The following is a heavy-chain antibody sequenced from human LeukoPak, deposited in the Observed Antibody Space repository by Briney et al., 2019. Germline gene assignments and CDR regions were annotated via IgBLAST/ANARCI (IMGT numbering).Heavy chain of an antibody. CDR1: GFTFSSYW. D-gene: IGHD1-26*01. CDR3: ARARGVGATKKYYGMDV. V-gene: IGHV3-7*01. J-gene: IGHJ6*02. CDR2: IKQDGSEK. Sequence: GGSLRLSCAASGFTFSSYWMSWVRQAPGKGLEWVANIKQDGSEKYYVDSVKGRFTISRDNAKNSLYLEMNSLRAEDTAVYYCARARGVGATKKYYGMDVWGQGTTVTVSS.